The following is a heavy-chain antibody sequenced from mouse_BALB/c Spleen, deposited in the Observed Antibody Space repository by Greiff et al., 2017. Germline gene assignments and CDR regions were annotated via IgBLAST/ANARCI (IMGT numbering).Heavy chain of an antibody. CDR2: INSNGGST. CDR1: GFTFSSYG. Sequence: EVQVVESGGGLVQPGGSLKLSCAASGFTFSSYGMSWVRQTPDKRLELVATINSNGGSTYYPDSVKGRFTISRDNAKNTLYLQMSSLKSEDTAMYYCARDPLPTVVARWYFDVWGAGTTVTVSS. D-gene: IGHD1-1*01. V-gene: IGHV5-6-3*01. CDR3: ARDPLPTVVARWYFDV. J-gene: IGHJ1*01.